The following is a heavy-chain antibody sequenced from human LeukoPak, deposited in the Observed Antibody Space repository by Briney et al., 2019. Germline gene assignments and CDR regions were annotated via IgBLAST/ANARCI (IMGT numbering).Heavy chain of an antibody. CDR3: VRGGIRVSGIDAFDI. D-gene: IGHD5/OR15-5a*01. J-gene: IGHJ3*02. CDR1: GGTFNSYA. V-gene: IGHV1-69*05. CDR2: IMPLFGTA. Sequence: ASVKVSCKASGGTFNSYAISWVRQAPGQGLEWMGGIMPLFGTANYAQEFQGRVTFTTDESASTAYMEVSSLRSEDTAVYYCVRGGIRVSGIDAFDIWGHGTMVTVSS.